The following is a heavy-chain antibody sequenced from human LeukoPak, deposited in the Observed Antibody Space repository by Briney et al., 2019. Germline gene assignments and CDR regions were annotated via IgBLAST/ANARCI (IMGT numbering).Heavy chain of an antibody. V-gene: IGHV3-48*03. CDR2: ISSSGSTI. J-gene: IGHJ6*04. Sequence: PGGSPRLFCAAAGFTFSSYEMNWGRRAPGERVQGGSYISSSGSTIYYAESVKGRFTISRDNAKNSLYLQMNSLRAEDTAVYYCAELGITMIGGVWGKGTTVTISS. CDR3: AELGITMIGGV. D-gene: IGHD3-10*02. CDR1: GFTFSSYE.